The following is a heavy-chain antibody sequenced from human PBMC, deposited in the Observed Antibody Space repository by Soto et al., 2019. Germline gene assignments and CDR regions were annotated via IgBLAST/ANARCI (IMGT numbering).Heavy chain of an antibody. CDR1: GFTFSSYW. Sequence: LRLSCAASGFTFSSYWMNWVRQAPGKGLEWVANIKQDGSEKYYVDSVRGRFTISRDNAKNSLYLQMNSLRAEDTAVYYCARAEIDYDFWSGYPFDYWGQGTLV. CDR2: IKQDGSEK. V-gene: IGHV3-7*03. J-gene: IGHJ4*02. D-gene: IGHD3-3*01. CDR3: ARAEIDYDFWSGYPFDY.